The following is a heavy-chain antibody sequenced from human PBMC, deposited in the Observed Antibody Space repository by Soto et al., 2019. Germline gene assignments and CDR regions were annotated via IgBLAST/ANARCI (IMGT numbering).Heavy chain of an antibody. D-gene: IGHD4-17*01. CDR1: GFTLRTNG. CDR2: FSGSGEDT. Sequence: GGSLRPSCAATGFTLRTNGMGWVRQAPGRGLEWVSSFSGSGEDTYYADSLKGRFTISRDNSKNTLYLQMNSLRAEDTALYYCAGHGGYSYLGQGTLVTVSS. V-gene: IGHV3-23*01. J-gene: IGHJ4*02. CDR3: AGHGGYSY.